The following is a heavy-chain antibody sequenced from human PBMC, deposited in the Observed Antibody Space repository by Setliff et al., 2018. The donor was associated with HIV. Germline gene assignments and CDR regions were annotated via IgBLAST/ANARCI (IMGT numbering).Heavy chain of an antibody. CDR2: LYHSGSA. J-gene: IGHJ5*02. V-gene: IGHV4-39*07. CDR3: FFLPPTLVQFS. D-gene: IGHD2-15*01. CDR1: GDSISSSSYY. Sequence: KASETLSLTCNVSGDSISSSSYYWGWIRQPPGKGLEWIGSLYHSGSASYNPSLKSRVTISLDTSKNQFSLKLNSVTAADTAVYYCFFLPPTLVQFSWGQGTLVTVSS.